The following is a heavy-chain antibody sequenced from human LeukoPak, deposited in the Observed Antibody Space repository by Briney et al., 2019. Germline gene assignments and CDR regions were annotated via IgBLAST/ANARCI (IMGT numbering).Heavy chain of an antibody. CDR2: IYSGGST. D-gene: IGHD6-13*01. CDR3: AKLGGGIAAAGTAY. J-gene: IGHJ4*02. CDR1: GFTVSSNY. V-gene: IGHV3-53*05. Sequence: GGSLRLSCAASGFTVSSNYMSWVRQAPGKGLEWVSVIYSGGSTYYADSVKGRFTISRDNSKNTLYLQMNSLRAEDTAVYYCAKLGGGIAAAGTAYWGQGTLVTVSS.